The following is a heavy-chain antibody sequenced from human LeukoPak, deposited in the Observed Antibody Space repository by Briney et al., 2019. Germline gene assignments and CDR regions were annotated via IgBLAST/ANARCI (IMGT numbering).Heavy chain of an antibody. CDR2: IYPGDSDT. D-gene: IGHD2-15*01. J-gene: IGHJ4*02. V-gene: IGHV5-51*01. CDR1: VDSFTSYW. Sequence: GESLKISCKGSVDSFTSYWIGWVRQMPGKSLEWMGIIYPGDSDTRYSPSFQGQVTISADKSISTAYLQWSSLKASDTAMYYCARLVDPHVQPGDYWGQRTLVTVSS. CDR3: ARLVDPHVQPGDY.